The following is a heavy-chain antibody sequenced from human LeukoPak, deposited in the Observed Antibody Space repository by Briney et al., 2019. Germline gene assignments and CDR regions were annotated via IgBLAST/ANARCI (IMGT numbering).Heavy chain of an antibody. D-gene: IGHD2-2*01. CDR3: AVDCSSPSCYGQSAFDI. J-gene: IGHJ3*02. CDR1: RFIFCTYW. CDR2: IKQDGSEK. V-gene: IGHV3-7*01. Sequence: GGSLRLSCAASRFIFCTYWMSWVRQAPGKGLEWVANIKQDGSEKYYVDSVKGRFTISRDNAKNSLYLQMNSLRAEDTAVYYCAVDCSSPSCYGQSAFDIWGQGTMVTVSS.